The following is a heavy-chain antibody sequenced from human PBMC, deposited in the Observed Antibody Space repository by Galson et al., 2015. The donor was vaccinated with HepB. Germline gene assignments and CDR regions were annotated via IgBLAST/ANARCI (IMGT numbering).Heavy chain of an antibody. V-gene: IGHV3-7*01. CDR3: TRDYPGRGAYNS. D-gene: IGHD3-16*01. CDR1: GFTFSISW. Sequence: SLRLSCAASGFTFSISWMTWVRQAPGKGLEWVGNIQEDGSEECYMDSVKGRFTISRDNAKNSLYLQMNSLRAEDTSVYYCTRDYPGRGAYNSWGQGTLVTVSS. CDR2: IQEDGSEE. J-gene: IGHJ4*02.